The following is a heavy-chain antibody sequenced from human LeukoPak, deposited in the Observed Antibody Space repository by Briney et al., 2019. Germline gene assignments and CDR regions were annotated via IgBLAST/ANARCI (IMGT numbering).Heavy chain of an antibody. J-gene: IGHJ4*02. CDR3: ARGSRGYYSFDY. V-gene: IGHV4-34*01. CDR2: INHSGST. Sequence: SETLSLTCAVYGGSFSGYYWSWIRQPPGKGLEWIGEINHSGSTNYNPSLKSRVTISVDTSENQFSLKLSSVTAADTAVYYCARGSRGYYSFDYWGQGTLVTVSS. CDR1: GGSFSGYY. D-gene: IGHD3-10*01.